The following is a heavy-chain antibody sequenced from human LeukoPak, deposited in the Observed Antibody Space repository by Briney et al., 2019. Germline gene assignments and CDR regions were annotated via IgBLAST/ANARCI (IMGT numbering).Heavy chain of an antibody. Sequence: SETLSLTCTVSGXSISSYYWGWIPQPPGKGLEWIGSIYSSGSTYYKPSLKGRVTISIDTSKNPLSLHMNSLTAADTAVYYCARGVRGSGWGNALVVWG. CDR2: IYSSGST. D-gene: IGHD6-19*01. J-gene: IGHJ3*01. CDR1: GXSISSYY. V-gene: IGHV4-39*02. CDR3: ARGVRGSGWGNALVV.